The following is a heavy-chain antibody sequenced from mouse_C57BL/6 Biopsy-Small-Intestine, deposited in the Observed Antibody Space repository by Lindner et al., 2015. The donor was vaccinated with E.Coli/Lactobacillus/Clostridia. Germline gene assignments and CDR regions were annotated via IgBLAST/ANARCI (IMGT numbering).Heavy chain of an antibody. J-gene: IGHJ1*01. CDR3: ATKDPVGAMYYYGMDV. CDR2: MNPNSGNR. V-gene: IGHV1-66*01. CDR1: GYTFTSYD. Sequence: SVKVSCKTSGYTFTSYDINWVRQATGQGLEWMGWMNPNSGNRGYAQKFQGRVTMTRDTSKSTAYTELSSLTSEDTAVYYCATKDPVGAMYYYGMDVWGQGTTVTVSS. D-gene: IGHD1-1*01.